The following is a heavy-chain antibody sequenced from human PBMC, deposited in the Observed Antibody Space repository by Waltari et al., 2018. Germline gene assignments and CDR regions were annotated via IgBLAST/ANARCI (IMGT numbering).Heavy chain of an antibody. D-gene: IGHD4-17*01. V-gene: IGHV3-30*18. CDR3: AKEDGDYYFDY. J-gene: IGHJ4*02. Sequence: QVQLVESGGGVVQPGRSLRLSCAASGFTFSSYGMHWVRQAPGKGLEWVAVISYDGSNKYYADSVKGRFTISRDNSKNTLYLQMNSLRAEDTAVYYCAKEDGDYYFDYWGQGTLVTVSS. CDR1: GFTFSSYG. CDR2: ISYDGSNK.